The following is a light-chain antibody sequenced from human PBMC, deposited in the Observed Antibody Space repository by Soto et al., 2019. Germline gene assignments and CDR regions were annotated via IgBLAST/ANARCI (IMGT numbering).Light chain of an antibody. Sequence: EIVLTQSPGTLSLSPGERATLSCRASQSVSSSYLAWYQQKTGQAPRLLIYGESSKATCIPDKFSGKGSGTDFTLSISRLEPEDFAVYYCQQYGSSPRTFGQGTKV. J-gene: IGKJ1*01. CDR2: GES. CDR3: QQYGSSPRT. V-gene: IGKV3-20*01. CDR1: QSVSSSY.